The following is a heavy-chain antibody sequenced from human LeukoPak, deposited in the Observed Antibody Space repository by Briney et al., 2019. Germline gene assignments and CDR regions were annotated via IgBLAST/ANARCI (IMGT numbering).Heavy chain of an antibody. D-gene: IGHD5-24*01. V-gene: IGHV4-59*01. CDR1: GGSISSYY. CDR3: ARGTRWLQYYYYYYYMDV. J-gene: IGHJ6*03. Sequence: SETLSLTCTVSGGSISSYYWSWIRQPPGKGLEWIGYIYYSGSTNYNPSLKSRVTISVDTSKSQFSLKLSSVTAADTAVYYCARGTRWLQYYYYYYYMDVWGKGTTVTVSS. CDR2: IYYSGST.